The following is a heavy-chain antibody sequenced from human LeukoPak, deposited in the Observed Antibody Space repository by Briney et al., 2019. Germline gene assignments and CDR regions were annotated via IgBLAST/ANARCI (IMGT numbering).Heavy chain of an antibody. CDR1: GFTFSSYS. J-gene: IGHJ4*02. CDR2: ISSTSSTV. CDR3: AKTAMYYFDY. V-gene: IGHV3-48*01. Sequence: GGSLRLSCAVSGFTFSSYSMTWVRQAPGKGLEWVSYISSTSSTVYYADSVKGRFTISRDNVKNSLYLQMNSLRAEDTAVYYCAKTAMYYFDYWGQGTLVTVSS. D-gene: IGHD1-14*01.